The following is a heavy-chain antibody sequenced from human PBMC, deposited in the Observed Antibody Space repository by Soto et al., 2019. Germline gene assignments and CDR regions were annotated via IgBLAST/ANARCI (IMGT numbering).Heavy chain of an antibody. CDR2: IVVGSGNT. J-gene: IGHJ6*02. CDR3: AATEEVAGFYYYYGMDV. Sequence: ASVKVSCKASGYTFITYVMHWVRQARGQRLEWIGWIVVGSGNTNYAQKFQERVTITRDMSTSTAYMELSSLRSEDTAVYYCAATEEVAGFYYYYGMDVWGQGTTVTVSS. CDR1: GYTFITYV. D-gene: IGHD6-19*01. V-gene: IGHV1-58*02.